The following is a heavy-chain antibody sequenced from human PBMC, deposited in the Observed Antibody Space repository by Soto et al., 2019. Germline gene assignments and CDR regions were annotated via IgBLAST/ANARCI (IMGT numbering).Heavy chain of an antibody. CDR3: ARLGAVAGNDY. CDR1: GGSISSGYYY. J-gene: IGHJ4*02. CDR2: IYYSGST. D-gene: IGHD6-19*01. Sequence: SETLSLTCSVSGGSISSGYYYWSWIRQPPGKGLEWIGSIYYSGSTYYNPSLKSRVTISVDTSKNQFSLKLSSVTAADTAVYYCARLGAVAGNDYWGQGTLVTVSS. V-gene: IGHV4-39*01.